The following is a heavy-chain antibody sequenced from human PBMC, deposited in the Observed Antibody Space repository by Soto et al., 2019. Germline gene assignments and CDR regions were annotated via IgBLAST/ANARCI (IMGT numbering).Heavy chain of an antibody. CDR2: ISAYNGNT. Sequence: QVQLVQSGAEVKKPGASVKVSCKASGYTFTSYGISWVRQAPGQGLEWMGWISAYNGNTNYAQKLQGRVTMTTDTSTSTAYMELRSLRSDDTAVYYCARVPYYDFCSGYPTYYYYYGMDVWGQGTTVTVSS. D-gene: IGHD3-3*01. J-gene: IGHJ6*02. CDR3: ARVPYYDFCSGYPTYYYYYGMDV. V-gene: IGHV1-18*01. CDR1: GYTFTSYG.